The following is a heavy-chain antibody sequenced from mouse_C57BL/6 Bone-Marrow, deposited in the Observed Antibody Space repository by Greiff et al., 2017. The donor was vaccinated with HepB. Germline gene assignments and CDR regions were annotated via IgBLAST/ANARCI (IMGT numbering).Heavy chain of an antibody. Sequence: VQLQQSGPGLVQPSQSLSITCTVSGFSLNSYGVHWVRQSPGKGLEWLGVIWSGGSTDDNAAFISRLSISKDNSKSQVFFKMNSLQADDTAIYYCARNGSSYWYFDVWGTGTTVTVSS. J-gene: IGHJ1*03. CDR1: GFSLNSYG. CDR2: IWSGGST. CDR3: ARNGSSYWYFDV. D-gene: IGHD1-1*01. V-gene: IGHV2-2*01.